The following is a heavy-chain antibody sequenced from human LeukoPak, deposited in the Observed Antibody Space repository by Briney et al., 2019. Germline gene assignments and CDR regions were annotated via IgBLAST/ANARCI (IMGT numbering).Heavy chain of an antibody. CDR2: ISYDGSNK. CDR1: GFTFSSYG. CDR3: AGFWSGYYFN. Sequence: GRSLRLSCAASGFTFSSYGMHWVRQAPGKGLEWVAVISYDGSNKYYADSVKGRFTISRDNSKNTLYLQMNSLRAEDTAVYYCAGFWSGYYFNWGQGTLVTVSS. V-gene: IGHV3-30*03. D-gene: IGHD3-3*01. J-gene: IGHJ4*02.